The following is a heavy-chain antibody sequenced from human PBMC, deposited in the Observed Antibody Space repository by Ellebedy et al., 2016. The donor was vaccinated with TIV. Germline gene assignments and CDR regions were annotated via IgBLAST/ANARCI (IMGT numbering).Heavy chain of an antibody. V-gene: IGHV3-23*01. CDR3: AKERQQLFSPFDY. CDR2: ISDSGVST. D-gene: IGHD6-13*01. Sequence: GGSLRLSCAASGFTFSSYAMSWVRQAPGKGLEWVSTISDSGVSTYYADSVKGRFTISRDNSKNTLYVQMNSLRAEDTAVYYCAKERQQLFSPFDYWGQGTLVTVSS. J-gene: IGHJ4*02. CDR1: GFTFSSYA.